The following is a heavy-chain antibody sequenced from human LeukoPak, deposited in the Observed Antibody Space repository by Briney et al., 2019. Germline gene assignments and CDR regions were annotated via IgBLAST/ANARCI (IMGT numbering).Heavy chain of an antibody. CDR1: GYTFTGYF. D-gene: IGHD3-3*01. J-gene: IGHJ5*02. Sequence: ASVKVSCKASGYTFTGYFMHWVRQAPGQGLEWMGWINPHSGGTNYAQKFQGRVTMTRDTSISTAYMELSNLRSDDTAVYYCARSPFGVVDGTWFDPWGQGTLVTVSS. V-gene: IGHV1-2*02. CDR2: INPHSGGT. CDR3: ARSPFGVVDGTWFDP.